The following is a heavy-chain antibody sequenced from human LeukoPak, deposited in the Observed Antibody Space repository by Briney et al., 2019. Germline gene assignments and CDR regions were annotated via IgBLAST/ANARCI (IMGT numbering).Heavy chain of an antibody. Sequence: GGSLRLSCAASGFTFSSYSMNWVRQAPGKGLEWVSYISSGSSTTYYADSVKGRFTISRDNAKNSLYLQMNSLRAEDTAVYYCAEVRSSASDIWGQGTMVTVSS. CDR3: AEVRSSASDI. CDR2: ISSGSSTT. CDR1: GFTFSSYS. J-gene: IGHJ3*02. V-gene: IGHV3-48*01. D-gene: IGHD3-10*01.